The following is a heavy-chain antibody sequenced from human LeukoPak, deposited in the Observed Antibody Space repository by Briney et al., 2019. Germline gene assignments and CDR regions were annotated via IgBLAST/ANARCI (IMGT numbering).Heavy chain of an antibody. CDR2: IIPIYNPV. V-gene: IGHV1-69*13. D-gene: IGHD2-21*02. CDR3: AREPLGCGGDCHFDY. CDR1: GGTFSSYA. Sequence: SVKVSCKASGGTFSSYAFSWMRQAPGQGLEWVGRIIPIYNPVDYTQRFQGRVTITADESTNTVYLELSSLRYDDTAVYYCAREPLGCGGDCHFDYWGQGTLVTVSS. J-gene: IGHJ4*02.